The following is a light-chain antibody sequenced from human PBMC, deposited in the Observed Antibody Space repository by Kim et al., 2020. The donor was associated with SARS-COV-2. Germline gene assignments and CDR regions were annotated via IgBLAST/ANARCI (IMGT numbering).Light chain of an antibody. CDR2: EVT. CDR1: SSDGGNYAL. J-gene: IGLJ3*02. V-gene: IGLV2-23*02. Sequence: HSLTSSRPASSSDGGNYALDSWYQQHPGRSPRHMIYEVTQRPSGISNRFSDSNSGNTASLTISGLQAEDQAVYFCCSYAGYTTPVLFGGGTHLTVL. CDR3: CSYAGYTTPVL.